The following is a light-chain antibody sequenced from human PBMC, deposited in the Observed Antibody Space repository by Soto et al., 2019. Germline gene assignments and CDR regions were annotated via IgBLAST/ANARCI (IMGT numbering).Light chain of an antibody. CDR1: SSDVGAYDF. Sequence: QSVLTQPAYVTGSPGESITISCTGTSSDVGAYDFVSWYQQHPDKAPKLMIYEVSNRPAGVSYRFSGSKSVNTATLTISGLQAEDEADYYCSSYTTSSTRVFGPGTKATVL. J-gene: IGLJ1*01. V-gene: IGLV2-14*03. CDR2: EVS. CDR3: SSYTTSSTRV.